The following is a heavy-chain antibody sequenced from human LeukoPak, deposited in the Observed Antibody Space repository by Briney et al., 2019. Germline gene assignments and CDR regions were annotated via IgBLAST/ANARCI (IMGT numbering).Heavy chain of an antibody. Sequence: GGSLTLSCEVSGFCFSSYWMTWVRLLPGKGTGWVANIRQDESERYFADSVKGRFTISRANAKTSGSLHRSSLRAEDTAVYYCARFAPKTPPTDWGQGTLVTVSS. CDR2: IRQDESER. CDR3: ARFAPKTPPTD. CDR1: GFCFSSYW. J-gene: IGHJ4*02. V-gene: IGHV3-7*01.